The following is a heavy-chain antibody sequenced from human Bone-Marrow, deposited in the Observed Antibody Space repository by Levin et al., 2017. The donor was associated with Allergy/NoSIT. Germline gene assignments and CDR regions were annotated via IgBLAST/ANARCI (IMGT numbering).Heavy chain of an antibody. V-gene: IGHV3-23*01. Sequence: GESLKISCAASGFTFSSFAMSWVRQAPGKGLEWVSAISSSSGSTYYADSVKGRFTISRDTSKTTLYLQMNSLRAEDTAVYYCARAKQGYIYDPFDMWGQGTLVTVSS. J-gene: IGHJ3*02. D-gene: IGHD5-18*01. CDR3: ARAKQGYIYDPFDM. CDR1: GFTFSSFA. CDR2: ISSSSGST.